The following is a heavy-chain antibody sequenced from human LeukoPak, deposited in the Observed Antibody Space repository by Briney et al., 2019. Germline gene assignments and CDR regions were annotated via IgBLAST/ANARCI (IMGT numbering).Heavy chain of an antibody. D-gene: IGHD1-7*01. Sequence: GGSLRLSCAASGFTFSSYGMHWVRQAPGKGLEWVAVISYDGSNKYYADSVKGRFTISRDNSKNTLYLQMNSLRAEDTAVYYCVRVGNNWNYPLDYWGQGTLVTVSS. V-gene: IGHV3-30*03. CDR1: GFTFSSYG. CDR2: ISYDGSNK. CDR3: VRVGNNWNYPLDY. J-gene: IGHJ4*02.